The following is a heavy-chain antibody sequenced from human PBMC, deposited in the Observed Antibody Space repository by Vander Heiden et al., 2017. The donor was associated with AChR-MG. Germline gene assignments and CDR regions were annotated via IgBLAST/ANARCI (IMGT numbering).Heavy chain of an antibody. CDR3: ARDNFRGEFWSGYHWYFDL. Sequence: QVQLQESGPGLVKPSQTLSLTCTVSGGSISSGAYYWSWIRQPPGKGLEWIGYVYYSGSTYYNPSLKSRLTISVDTSKNQFSLKLSSVTAADTAIYYCARDNFRGEFWSGYHWYFDLWGRGTLVTVSS. V-gene: IGHV4-30-4*01. CDR2: VYYSGST. D-gene: IGHD3-3*01. CDR1: GGSISSGAYY. J-gene: IGHJ2*01.